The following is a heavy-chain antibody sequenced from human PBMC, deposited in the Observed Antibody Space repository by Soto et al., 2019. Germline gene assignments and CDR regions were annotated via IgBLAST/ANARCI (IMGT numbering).Heavy chain of an antibody. V-gene: IGHV3-9*01. D-gene: IGHD3-16*01. CDR3: AKAGGGIDS. CDR1: GFTFDDYG. J-gene: IGHJ4*02. Sequence: EVQLVESGGGLVQPGRSLRLSCVGSGFTFDDYGMHWVRQAPGKGLEWVSGISWDSGSIGYAESVKGRFTISRDNAKNPCYHKMNSLRTEDTPLFYGAKAGGGIDSWAKGPLVTVSS. CDR2: ISWDSGSI.